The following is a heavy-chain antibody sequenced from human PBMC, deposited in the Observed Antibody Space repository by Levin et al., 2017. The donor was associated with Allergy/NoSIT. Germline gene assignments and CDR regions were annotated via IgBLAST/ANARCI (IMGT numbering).Heavy chain of an antibody. CDR3: AKSSTTVTRRWFDP. CDR1: GFTFSSYG. V-gene: IGHV3-30*18. J-gene: IGHJ5*02. D-gene: IGHD4-17*01. Sequence: GGSLRLSCAASGFTFSSYGMHWVRQAPGKGLEWVAMISYDGTNEFYADSVKGRFTISKDNSKNTLYLQMNGLRAEDTAIYYCAKSSTTVTRRWFDPWGQGTLVTVSS. CDR2: ISYDGTNE.